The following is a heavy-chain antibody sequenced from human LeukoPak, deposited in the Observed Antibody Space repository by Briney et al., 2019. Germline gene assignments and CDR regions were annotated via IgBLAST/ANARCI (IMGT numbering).Heavy chain of an antibody. V-gene: IGHV3-30-3*01. CDR1: GFTFSGYA. CDR3: ARGTYYFHSSDSSGASDI. CDR2: ISYDGSNK. D-gene: IGHD3-22*01. Sequence: PGRSLRLSCAASGFTFSGYAMHWVRQAPGKGLEWVALISYDGSNKYYADPVNGRFTISRDNSKNTLYLQMNSLRADDTAVYYCARGTYYFHSSDSSGASDIWGQGTMVTVSS. J-gene: IGHJ3*02.